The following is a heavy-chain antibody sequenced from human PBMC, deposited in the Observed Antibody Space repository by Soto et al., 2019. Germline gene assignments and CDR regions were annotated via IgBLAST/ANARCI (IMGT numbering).Heavy chain of an antibody. V-gene: IGHV4-39*01. CDR3: ARPNCSGGSCYSHPFDY. Sequence: SETLSLTCTVSGGSISSSSYYWGWIRQPPGKGLEWIGSIYYSGSTYYNPSLKSRVTISVDTSKNQFSLKLSSVTAADTAVYYCARPNCSGGSCYSHPFDYWGQGTLVTVSS. CDR2: IYYSGST. CDR1: GGSISSSSYY. J-gene: IGHJ4*02. D-gene: IGHD2-15*01.